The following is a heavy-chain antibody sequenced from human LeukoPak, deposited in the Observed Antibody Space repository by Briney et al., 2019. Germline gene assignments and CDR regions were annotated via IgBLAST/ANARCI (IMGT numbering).Heavy chain of an antibody. CDR1: GGSISSYY. D-gene: IGHD6-19*01. V-gene: IGHV4-59*01. CDR2: IYYSGST. J-gene: IGHJ6*03. Sequence: SETLSLTCTVSGGSISSYYWSWIRQPPGKGLEWIGYIYYSGSTNYNPSLKSRVTISVDTSKNQFSLKLSSVTAADTAVYYCARSAVLYYYMDVWGKGTTVTVSS. CDR3: ARSAVLYYYMDV.